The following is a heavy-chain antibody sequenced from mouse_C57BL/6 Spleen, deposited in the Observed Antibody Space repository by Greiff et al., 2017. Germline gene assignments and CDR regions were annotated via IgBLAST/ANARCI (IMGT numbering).Heavy chain of an antibody. Sequence: VQLQQSGPELVKPGASVKISCKASGYSFTGYYMNWVKQSPEKSLEWIGESNPSTGGTTYTQKFKAKATLTVDKSSSTAYMQLKSLTSEDSAVYYCARNERVLLRSFDHWGQGTTPTVSP. V-gene: IGHV1-42*01. CDR1: GYSFTGYY. CDR2: SNPSTGGT. D-gene: IGHD1-1*01. CDR3: ARNERVLLRSFDH. J-gene: IGHJ2*01.